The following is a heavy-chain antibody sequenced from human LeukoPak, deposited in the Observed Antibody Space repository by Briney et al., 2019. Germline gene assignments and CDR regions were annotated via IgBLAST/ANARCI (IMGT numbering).Heavy chain of an antibody. CDR1: GGTFSSYA. V-gene: IGHV1-69*04. Sequence: SVKVSCKASGGTFSSYAISWVRQAPGQGLEWMGRIIPILGIANYAQKFQGRVTITADKSTSTAYMELSSLRSEDTAVYYCARGPGIAVAGTVDYWGQGTPVTVSS. CDR3: ARGPGIAVAGTVDY. D-gene: IGHD6-19*01. CDR2: IIPILGIA. J-gene: IGHJ4*02.